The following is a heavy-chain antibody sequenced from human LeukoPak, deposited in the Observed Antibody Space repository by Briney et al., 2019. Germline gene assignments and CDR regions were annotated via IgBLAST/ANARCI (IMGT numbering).Heavy chain of an antibody. D-gene: IGHD2-15*01. J-gene: IGHJ4*02. CDR3: ARGSSPYCSAGNCYIDY. Sequence: ASVKVSCTASGYTFSSYDINWVRQAAGQGLEWMGWMNPNSGNTGYAQKLQGRVTMTRNTSITTAYMELRSLRSDDTAVYYCARGSSPYCSAGNCYIDYWGQGTLVTVSS. CDR1: GYTFSSYD. V-gene: IGHV1-8*01. CDR2: MNPNSGNT.